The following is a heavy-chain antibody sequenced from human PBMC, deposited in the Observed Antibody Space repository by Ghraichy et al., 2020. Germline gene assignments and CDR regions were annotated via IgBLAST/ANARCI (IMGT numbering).Heavy chain of an antibody. V-gene: IGHV3-7*01. J-gene: IGHJ4*02. CDR3: AKTNYDSVWGSYPLGY. Sequence: GGSLRLSCAASGLTFSSYWMSWVRQAPGKGLEWVANIKQDGSEKYYVDSVKGRFTISRDNAKNSLSLQMNSLRAEDTAVYYCAKTNYDSVWGSYPLGYWGQGTLVTGSS. CDR1: GLTFSSYW. D-gene: IGHD3-16*01. CDR2: IKQDGSEK.